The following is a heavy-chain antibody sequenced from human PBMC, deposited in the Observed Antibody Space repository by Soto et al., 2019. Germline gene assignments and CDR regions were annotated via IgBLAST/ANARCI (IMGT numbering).Heavy chain of an antibody. Sequence: EVQLVESGGGLVLPGGSLRLSCAASGFTFSRYWMHWVRQAQGKGLVWVSRISSYWSDTHYADSVKGRFTISRDNAKNTLYLQMNSLRADDTAVYYCASNYAYAEGYYWYGIDVWGQGTTVTVSS. CDR1: GFTFSRYW. CDR3: ASNYAYAEGYYWYGIDV. CDR2: ISSYWSDT. J-gene: IGHJ6*02. D-gene: IGHD3-16*01. V-gene: IGHV3-74*01.